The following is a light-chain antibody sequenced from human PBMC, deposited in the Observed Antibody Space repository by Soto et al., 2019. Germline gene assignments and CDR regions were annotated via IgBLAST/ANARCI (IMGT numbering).Light chain of an antibody. Sequence: ESVLTQSPGTLSLSPGERATLCCRASQSVSSNYLAWYQQKPGQAPSLLIYGASTRASGISARFSGSGSGTEFTLTISSLQSEDFAVYYCQEYLQWPPGTFGQGTKVDIK. V-gene: IGKV3-15*01. CDR2: GAS. CDR3: QEYLQWPPGT. CDR1: QSVSSN. J-gene: IGKJ1*01.